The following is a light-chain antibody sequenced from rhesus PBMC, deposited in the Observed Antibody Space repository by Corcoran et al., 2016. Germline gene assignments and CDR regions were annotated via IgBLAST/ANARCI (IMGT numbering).Light chain of an antibody. J-gene: IGKJ4*01. Sequence: DIQLTQSPSSLSASVGDRVTITCRASQGISSYLAWYQQKPGKAPKLLIYDASNLQSGVPSRFSGRGSGTDFNLTISSLQPEDFAVYYCQQRNSYPLTFGGGTKVEIK. V-gene: IGKV1-38*01. CDR2: DAS. CDR1: QGISSY. CDR3: QQRNSYPLT.